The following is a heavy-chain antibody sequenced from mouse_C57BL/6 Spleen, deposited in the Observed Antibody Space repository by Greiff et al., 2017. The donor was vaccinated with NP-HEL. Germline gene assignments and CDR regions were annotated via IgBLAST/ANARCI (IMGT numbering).Heavy chain of an antibody. Sequence: EVQLQQSGPELVKPGASVKISCKASGYTFTDYYMNWVKQSHGKSLEWIGDINPNNGGTSYNQKFKGKATLTVDKSSSTAYMELRSLTSEDSAVYYCARDYSNEAYWGQGTLVTVSA. CDR2: INPNNGGT. D-gene: IGHD2-5*01. CDR3: ARDYSNEAY. V-gene: IGHV1-26*01. J-gene: IGHJ3*01. CDR1: GYTFTDYY.